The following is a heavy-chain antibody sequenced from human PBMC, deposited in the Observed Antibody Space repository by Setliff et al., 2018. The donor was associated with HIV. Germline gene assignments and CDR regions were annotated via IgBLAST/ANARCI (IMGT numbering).Heavy chain of an antibody. CDR3: ARKQWLGAAFDY. D-gene: IGHD6-19*01. CDR2: VYYSGSI. Sequence: SETLSLTCTVSGGSISSGAYFWGWIRQPPGKGLEWIGSVYYSGSIYYNPSLKSRVTISVATSENQISLNLNSATAADTAVYYCARKQWLGAAFDYWGQGTPVTVSS. V-gene: IGHV4-39*01. J-gene: IGHJ4*02. CDR1: GGSISSGAYF.